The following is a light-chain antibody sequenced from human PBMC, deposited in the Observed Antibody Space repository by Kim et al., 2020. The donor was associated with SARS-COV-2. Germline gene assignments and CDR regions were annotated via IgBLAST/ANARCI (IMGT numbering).Light chain of an antibody. Sequence: APRKTVWCTCGGNNIGSNSVHWYQQQPGQAPVLVIYYDSDRPSGIPERFSGSNSGNTATLTISRVEAGDEADYYCQVWDSSSDHVVFGGGTQLTVL. V-gene: IGLV3-21*04. J-gene: IGLJ2*01. CDR1: NIGSNS. CDR3: QVWDSSSDHVV. CDR2: YDS.